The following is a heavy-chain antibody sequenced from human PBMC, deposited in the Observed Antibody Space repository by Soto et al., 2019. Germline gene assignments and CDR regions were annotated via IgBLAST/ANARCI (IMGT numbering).Heavy chain of an antibody. J-gene: IGHJ3*02. CDR2: IYYSGST. CDR1: GGSISSYY. V-gene: IGHV4-59*08. CDR3: GRVIFDPLNSVSSCRCAFDI. Sequence: SETLSLTCTVSGGSISSYYWSWIRQPPGKGLEWIGYIYYSGSTQYNPSLKSRVTIYVDTSKNQFSLKLSSVTAADAAVYYCGRVIFDPLNSVSSCRCAFDIWGQGTMVTV. D-gene: IGHD6-19*01.